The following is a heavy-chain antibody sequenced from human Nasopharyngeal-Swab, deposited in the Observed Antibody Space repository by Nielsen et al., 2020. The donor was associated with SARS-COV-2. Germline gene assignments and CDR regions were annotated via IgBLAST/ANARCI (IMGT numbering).Heavy chain of an antibody. D-gene: IGHD2-21*01. Sequence: SETLSLTCTVSGGSISSYYWSWIRQPPGKGLEWIGYIYYSGSTNYNPSLKSRVTISVDTSKNQFSLKLSSVTAADTAVYYCARGVVPHAGYDYWGQGTLVTVSS. CDR2: IYYSGST. J-gene: IGHJ4*02. CDR3: ARGVVPHAGYDY. V-gene: IGHV4-59*08. CDR1: GGSISSYY.